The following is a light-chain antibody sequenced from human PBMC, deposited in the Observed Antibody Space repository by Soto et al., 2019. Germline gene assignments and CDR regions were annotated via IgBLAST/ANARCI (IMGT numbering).Light chain of an antibody. Sequence: DIQMTQSPSSLSASVGDRVTITCRASQGISNYLAWYQQKPGKVPKLLIYAASTLQSGVPSRFSGSGSGTDFTLTIISLQPEDVATYYCQKYNSAPMYTFGQGTKLEIK. CDR2: AAS. V-gene: IGKV1-27*01. CDR1: QGISNY. J-gene: IGKJ2*01. CDR3: QKYNSAPMYT.